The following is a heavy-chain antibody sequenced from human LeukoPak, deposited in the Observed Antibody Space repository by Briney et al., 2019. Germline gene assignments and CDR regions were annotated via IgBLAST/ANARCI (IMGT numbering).Heavy chain of an antibody. CDR3: ARDSYDFWSDDSNWFDP. CDR1: GDSISSSNW. Sequence: SGTLSLTCAVSGDSISSSNWWSWVRQPPGKGLEWIGEIYHSGSTSYNPSLKSRVTISVDKSKNQFSLKLSSVTAADTAVYYCARDSYDFWSDDSNWFDPWGQGTLVTVSS. D-gene: IGHD3-3*01. V-gene: IGHV4-4*02. CDR2: IYHSGST. J-gene: IGHJ5*02.